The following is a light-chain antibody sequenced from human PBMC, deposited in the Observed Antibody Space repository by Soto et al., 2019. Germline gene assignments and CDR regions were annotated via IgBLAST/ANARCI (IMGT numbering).Light chain of an antibody. J-gene: IGKJ1*01. CDR2: AAS. Sequence: DIQMTQSPSSLSASVGDRVTITCRASQTISSSLNWYQQKPGKAPKLLMYAASILQRGVPSRFSGSGSGTDFTLTISSLQPEDFATYYCQQSYSPLTRTFGQGTKVDIK. V-gene: IGKV1-39*01. CDR3: QQSYSPLTRT. CDR1: QTISSS.